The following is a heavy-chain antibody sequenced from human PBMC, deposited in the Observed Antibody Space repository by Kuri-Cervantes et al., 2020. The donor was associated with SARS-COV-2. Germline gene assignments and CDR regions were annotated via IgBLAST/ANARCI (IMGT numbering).Heavy chain of an antibody. CDR2: IYYSGST. D-gene: IGHD3-22*01. CDR3: ARLRCITMIVVVFDAFDI. J-gene: IGHJ3*02. Sequence: SETLSLTCTVSGGSISSSSYYWGWIRQPPGKGLEWIGSIYYSGSTYYNPSLKSRVTISVDTSKNQFSLKLSSVTAADTAVYYCARLRCITMIVVVFDAFDIWGQGTMVTVSS. CDR1: GGSISSSSYY. V-gene: IGHV4-39*01.